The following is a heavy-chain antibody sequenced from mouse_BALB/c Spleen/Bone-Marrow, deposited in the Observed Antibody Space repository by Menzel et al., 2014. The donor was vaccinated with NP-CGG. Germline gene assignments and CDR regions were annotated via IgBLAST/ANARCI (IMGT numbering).Heavy chain of an antibody. CDR1: GYTFTSYV. CDR2: INPYNDGT. J-gene: IGHJ4*01. CDR3: AREGGYYGSLYAMDY. D-gene: IGHD1-1*01. Sequence: EVQLQQSGPELVKPGASVKMSCKASGYTFTSYVMQWVKQKPGQGLEWIGYINPYNDGTKYNEKFKGKATLTSDKSSSTAYMELSSLTSEDSAVYYCAREGGYYGSLYAMDYWGQGTSVTVSS. V-gene: IGHV1-14*01.